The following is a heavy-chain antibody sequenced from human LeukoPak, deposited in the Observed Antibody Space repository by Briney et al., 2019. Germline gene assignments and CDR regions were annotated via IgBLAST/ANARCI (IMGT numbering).Heavy chain of an antibody. Sequence: PEGSLRLSCAASGFTFSSYAMHWVRQAPGKGLEWVAVISYDGSNKYYADSVKGRFTISRDNSKNTLYLQMNSLRAEDTAVYYCAREVSDYFDYWGQGTLVTVSS. D-gene: IGHD3-22*01. CDR3: AREVSDYFDY. CDR2: ISYDGSNK. J-gene: IGHJ4*02. V-gene: IGHV3-30-3*01. CDR1: GFTFSSYA.